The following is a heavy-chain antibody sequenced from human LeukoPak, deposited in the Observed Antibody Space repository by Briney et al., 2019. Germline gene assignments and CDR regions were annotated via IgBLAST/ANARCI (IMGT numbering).Heavy chain of an antibody. J-gene: IGHJ4*02. CDR3: AIKLTTGY. V-gene: IGHV3-66*01. CDR1: GLTVSSNY. Sequence: PGGSLRLSCVVSGLTVSSNYMSWVRQAPGKGLEWFPVIYSGGTTNYADSVKGRFLVYIDNSKNILSLQLNCLSAEDTAASYCAIKLTTGYWGQGTVVSVSS. D-gene: IGHD4-17*01. CDR2: IYSGGTT.